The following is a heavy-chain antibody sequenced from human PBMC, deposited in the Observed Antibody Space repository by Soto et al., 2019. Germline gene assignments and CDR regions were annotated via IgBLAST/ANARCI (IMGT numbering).Heavy chain of an antibody. J-gene: IGHJ4*02. CDR1: GYTFTSYG. CDR3: ARVEYYYDSSGYYSDY. CDR2: ISAYNGNT. Sequence: ASVQVSCKASGYTFTSYGISGVRQPPGQGLEWMGLISAYNGNTNYAQKLQGRVTMTTDTSTSTAYMELRSLRSDDTAVYYCARVEYYYDSSGYYSDYWGQGTLVTVSS. V-gene: IGHV1-18*01. D-gene: IGHD3-22*01.